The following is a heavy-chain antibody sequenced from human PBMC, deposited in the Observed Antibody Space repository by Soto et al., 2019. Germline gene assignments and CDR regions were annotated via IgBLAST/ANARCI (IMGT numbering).Heavy chain of an antibody. CDR1: GYTLTSYY. Sequence: QVQLVQSGAEVKEPGASVKVSCKASGYTLTSYYIHWIRQAPGQGLEWMGIINPNGGSTNYAQSFQGRVTITRDTSTSTGYMDLSSLRSEDTAVYYCARGLASGDYWGQGTLVTVSS. D-gene: IGHD6-6*01. CDR3: ARGLASGDY. J-gene: IGHJ4*02. CDR2: INPNGGST. V-gene: IGHV1-46*03.